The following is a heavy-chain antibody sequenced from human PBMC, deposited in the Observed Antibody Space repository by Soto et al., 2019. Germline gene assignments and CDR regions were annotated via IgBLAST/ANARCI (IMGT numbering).Heavy chain of an antibody. CDR1: GFTFSDFW. CDR2: IKHDGSEK. V-gene: IGHV3-7*01. Sequence: EVQLVESGGDLVQPGGSLRLSCAASGFTFSDFWMSWVRQAPGKDLDWVANIKHDGSEKYYVDSVEGRFTISRDNTKDSLYLQMNSLRAEDTAVYYCARGGSWGPDFWGQGTLVTVSS. J-gene: IGHJ4*02. CDR3: ARGGSWGPDF. D-gene: IGHD2-15*01.